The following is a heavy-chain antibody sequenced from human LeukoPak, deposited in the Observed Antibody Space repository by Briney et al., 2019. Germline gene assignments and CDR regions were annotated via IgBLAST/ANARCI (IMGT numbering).Heavy chain of an antibody. J-gene: IGHJ4*02. Sequence: GGSLRLSCAASGFTFSSYGMHWVRQAPGKGLEWVAVISYDGSNKYYADSVKGRFTVSRDNAKNSLYLKMNSLRAEDTAVYYCAREVGASEFDYWGQGTLVTVSS. V-gene: IGHV3-30*03. CDR2: ISYDGSNK. CDR3: AREVGASEFDY. D-gene: IGHD1-26*01. CDR1: GFTFSSYG.